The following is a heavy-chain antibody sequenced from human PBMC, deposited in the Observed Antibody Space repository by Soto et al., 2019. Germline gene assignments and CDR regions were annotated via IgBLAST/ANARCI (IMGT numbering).Heavy chain of an antibody. CDR2: ISGSGGST. CDR3: AKDYYGSGAINWFDP. Sequence: EVQLLESGGGLVQPGGSLRLSCAASGFTFSSYAMSWVRRAPGKGLEWVSAISGSGGSTYYADSVKGRFTISRDNSKNTLYLQMNSLRAEDTAVYYCAKDYYGSGAINWFDPWGQGTLVTVSS. J-gene: IGHJ5*02. V-gene: IGHV3-23*01. D-gene: IGHD3-10*01. CDR1: GFTFSSYA.